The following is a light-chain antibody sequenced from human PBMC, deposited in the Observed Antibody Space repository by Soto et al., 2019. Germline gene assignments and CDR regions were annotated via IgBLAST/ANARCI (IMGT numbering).Light chain of an antibody. CDR3: QQSYNTPIT. CDR1: QSISSY. CDR2: AAS. V-gene: IGKV1-39*01. Sequence: DIQMTQSPSSLSASVGDRVTITCRASQSISSYLNWYQQKPGKDPKLLIYAASSLQSGVPSRFSVSESGTDFTFTISSLQPEDFANYYCQQSYNTPITFGQGTRLDIK. J-gene: IGKJ5*01.